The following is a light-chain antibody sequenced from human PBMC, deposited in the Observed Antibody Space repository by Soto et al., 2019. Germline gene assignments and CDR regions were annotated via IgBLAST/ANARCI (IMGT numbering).Light chain of an antibody. V-gene: IGLV2-14*01. CDR1: SSDVGGYNY. CDR2: EVS. J-gene: IGLJ3*02. Sequence: QSALTQPASVSGSPGQSITISCTGTSSDVGGYNYVSWYQQHPGKAPKLMIYEVSNRPSGVSNRFSGSKSANTASLTISGLQAEDEADYFCTSYTTTKTVVFGGGTQLTVL. CDR3: TSYTTTKTVV.